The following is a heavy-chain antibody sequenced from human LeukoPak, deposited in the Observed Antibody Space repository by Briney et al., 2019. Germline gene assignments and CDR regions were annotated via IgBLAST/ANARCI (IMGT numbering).Heavy chain of an antibody. CDR2: ISGSGGST. Sequence: GGSLRLSCAASGFTFSSYAMSWVRQAPGKGLEWVSAISGSGGSTYYADSVKGRFTISRDNSKNTLYLQMNSLGAEDTAVYHCAKEHYDFWSGSFYYYYGMDVWGQGTTVTVSS. CDR1: GFTFSSYA. J-gene: IGHJ6*02. V-gene: IGHV3-23*01. CDR3: AKEHYDFWSGSFYYYYGMDV. D-gene: IGHD3-3*01.